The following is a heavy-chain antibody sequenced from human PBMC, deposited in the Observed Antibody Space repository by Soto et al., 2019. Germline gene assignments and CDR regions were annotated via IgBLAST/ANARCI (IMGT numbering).Heavy chain of an antibody. V-gene: IGHV1-69*13. Sequence: SVKVSCKASGGTFSSYAISWVRQAPGQGLEWMGGIIPIFGTANYAQKSQGRVTITADESTSTAYMELSSLRSEDTAVYYCARDLAGAGYYYYGMAVWGQGTTVTVSS. J-gene: IGHJ6*02. CDR3: ARDLAGAGYYYYGMAV. CDR2: IIPIFGTA. CDR1: GGTFSSYA. D-gene: IGHD6-19*01.